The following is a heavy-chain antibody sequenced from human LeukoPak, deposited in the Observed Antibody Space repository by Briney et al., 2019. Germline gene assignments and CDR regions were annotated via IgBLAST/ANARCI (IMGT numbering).Heavy chain of an antibody. Sequence: GGSLRLSCAASGFTFSSYGMHWVRQAPGKGLEWMAVISYDGNNKYYADSVKGRFTISRDNSKNTLYLQIDSLRAEDTGVYYCAKDRLGTLDAFDIWGQGTMVTVST. CDR3: AKDRLGTLDAFDI. CDR1: GFTFSSYG. V-gene: IGHV3-30*18. CDR2: ISYDGNNK. J-gene: IGHJ3*02. D-gene: IGHD3-9*01.